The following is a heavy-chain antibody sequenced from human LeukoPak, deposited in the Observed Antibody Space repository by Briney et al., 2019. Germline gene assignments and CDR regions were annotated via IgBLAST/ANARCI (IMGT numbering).Heavy chain of an antibody. V-gene: IGHV3-74*01. CDR3: AKPGYLTGPFDY. J-gene: IGHJ4*02. Sequence: GGSLRLSCAASGFTFSNYWMHWVRQAPGKGLVWVSRINSDGINTSYADSVKGRFTISRDNSKNTLYLQMNSLRAEDTAVYYCAKPGYLTGPFDYWGQGTLVTVSS. D-gene: IGHD1-1*01. CDR1: GFTFSNYW. CDR2: INSDGINT.